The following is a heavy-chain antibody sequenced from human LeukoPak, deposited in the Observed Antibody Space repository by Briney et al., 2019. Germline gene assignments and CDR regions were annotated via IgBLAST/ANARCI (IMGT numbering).Heavy chain of an antibody. CDR2: IRYDGSDK. V-gene: IGHV3-30*02. D-gene: IGHD6-13*01. J-gene: IGHJ4*02. CDR3: AVQYNSGWYALDY. Sequence: GGSLRLSCAASGFRFNSYSMHWVRQAPGKGLEWAAFIRYDGSDKYYADSVKGRFTISRDNSKNTLYLHMDSLRPDDSAVYFCAVQYNSGWYALDYWGQGALVTVSS. CDR1: GFRFNSYS.